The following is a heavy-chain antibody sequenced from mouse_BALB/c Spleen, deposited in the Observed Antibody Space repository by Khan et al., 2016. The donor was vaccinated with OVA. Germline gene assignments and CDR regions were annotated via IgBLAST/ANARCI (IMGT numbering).Heavy chain of an antibody. V-gene: IGHV2-2*02. D-gene: IGHD2-3*01. CDR1: GFSLTSYG. J-gene: IGHJ3*01. Sequence: QVQLKQSGPGLIQPSQSLSITCTVSGFSLTSYGVHWVRQSPGKGLEWLGVIWSGGSTDYDAAFISRLTISKDNSKSQVFFKMNSLQANDTAIYXWASLYDFGEGFAYWGQGTLVTVSA. CDR2: IWSGGST. CDR3: ASLYDFGEGFAY.